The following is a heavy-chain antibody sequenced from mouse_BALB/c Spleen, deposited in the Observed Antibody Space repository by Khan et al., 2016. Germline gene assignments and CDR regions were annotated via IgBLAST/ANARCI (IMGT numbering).Heavy chain of an antibody. CDR3: ARRRYYGSSGYFDV. CDR1: GFTFSSYA. V-gene: IGHV5-9-3*01. Sequence: EVELVESGGGLVKPGGSLKLSCAASGFTFSSYAMSWVRQTPEKRLEWVATISSGGSYTYSPDSVKGRFTISRDNAKNTLYLQMSSLRSEDTAMYYCARRRYYGSSGYFDVWGAGTTVTVSS. CDR2: ISSGGSYT. J-gene: IGHJ1*01. D-gene: IGHD1-1*01.